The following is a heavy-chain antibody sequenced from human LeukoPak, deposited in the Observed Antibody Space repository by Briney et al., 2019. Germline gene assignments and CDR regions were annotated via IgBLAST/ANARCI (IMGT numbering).Heavy chain of an antibody. D-gene: IGHD2-8*01. V-gene: IGHV4-39*01. CDR1: GGSISSSSYY. Sequence: SQTLSLTCTVSGGSISSSSYYWGWIRQPPGKGLEWIGSIYHSGSTYYNPSLKSRVTISVDTSKNQFSLKLSSVTAADMAVYYCTRHQWWLAPRNFDYWGQGTLVTVSS. CDR2: IYHSGST. CDR3: TRHQWWLAPRNFDY. J-gene: IGHJ4*02.